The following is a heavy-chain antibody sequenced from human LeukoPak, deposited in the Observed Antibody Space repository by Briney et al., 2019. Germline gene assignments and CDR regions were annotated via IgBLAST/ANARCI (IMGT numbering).Heavy chain of an antibody. CDR1: GGTFSSYA. V-gene: IGHV1-69*04. D-gene: IGHD6-6*01. CDR3: ARDLYSSSSGVFDY. J-gene: IGHJ4*02. Sequence: ASVKVSCKASGGTFSSYAISWVRQAPGQGLEWMGRIIPILGIANYAQKFQGRVTITADKSTSTAYMELRSLRSDDTAVYYCARDLYSSSSGVFDYWGQGTLVTVSS. CDR2: IIPILGIA.